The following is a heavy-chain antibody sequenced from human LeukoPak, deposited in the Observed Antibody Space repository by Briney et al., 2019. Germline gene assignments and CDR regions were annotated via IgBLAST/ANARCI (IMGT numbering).Heavy chain of an antibody. J-gene: IGHJ4*02. D-gene: IGHD3-22*01. CDR2: ISSSSSYI. V-gene: IGHV3-21*01. Sequence: GGSLRLSCAASGFTFSSYSMNWVRQAPGKGLEWVSSISSSSSYIYYADSVKGRFTISRDNAKSSLYLQMNSLRAEDTAVYYCARGDSSGYYDTYYFDYWGQGTLVTVSS. CDR1: GFTFSSYS. CDR3: ARGDSSGYYDTYYFDY.